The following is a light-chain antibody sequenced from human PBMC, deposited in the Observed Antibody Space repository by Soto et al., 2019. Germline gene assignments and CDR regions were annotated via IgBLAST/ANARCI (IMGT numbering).Light chain of an antibody. CDR2: GSS. CDR1: TSNIGADHD. CDR3: SSYTSSSTLYV. V-gene: IGLV1-40*01. J-gene: IGLJ1*01. Sequence: SVLTQPPSVSGAPGQRVTIPCTGSTSNIGADHDVHWYQQLPGTAPKLLIYGSSDRPSGVPDRFSGSKSGNTASLTISGLQAEDEADYYCSSYTSSSTLYVFGTGTKVTVL.